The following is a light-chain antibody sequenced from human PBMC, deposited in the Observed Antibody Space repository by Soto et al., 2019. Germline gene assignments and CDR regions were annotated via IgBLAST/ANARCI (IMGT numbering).Light chain of an antibody. J-gene: IGKJ5*01. V-gene: IGKV3-20*01. CDR1: QSVSGAY. CDR2: GAS. Sequence: SVLTQSPGTLSLSPGERATLSCRASQSVSGAYLAWYQQKPGQAPRLLIYGASSRATGIPDRFSGSGSGTDFTLTISRLEPEDFATYYCQQSYSTPPTFGQGTRLEIK. CDR3: QQSYSTPPT.